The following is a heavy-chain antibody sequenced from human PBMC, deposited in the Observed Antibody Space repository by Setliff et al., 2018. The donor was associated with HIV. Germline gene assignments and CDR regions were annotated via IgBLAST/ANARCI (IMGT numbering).Heavy chain of an antibody. Sequence: ASVKVSCKASGYAFTGYGISWVRQAPGQGLEWMGWISAYNGNTNYAQKLQGRVTMTTDTSTSTAYMELRSLRSDDTAVYYCARGGGGYNFWSGYPSFDYWGQRTLVTVSS. J-gene: IGHJ4*02. CDR2: ISAYNGNT. V-gene: IGHV1-18*01. CDR1: GYAFTGYG. CDR3: ARGGGGYNFWSGYPSFDY. D-gene: IGHD3-3*01.